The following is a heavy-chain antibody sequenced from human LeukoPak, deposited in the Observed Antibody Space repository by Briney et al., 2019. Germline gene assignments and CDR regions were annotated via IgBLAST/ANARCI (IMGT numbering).Heavy chain of an antibody. CDR2: INHSGST. CDR1: GGSFSGYY. CDR3: ARLPHGYCSSTSCT. V-gene: IGHV4-34*01. Sequence: SETLSLTCAVCGGSFSGYYWSWIRQPPGKGLEWIGEINHSGSTNYNPSLKSRVTISVDTSKNQFSLKLSSVTAADTAVYYCARLPHGYCSSTSCTWGQGTLVTVSS. D-gene: IGHD2-2*01. J-gene: IGHJ4*02.